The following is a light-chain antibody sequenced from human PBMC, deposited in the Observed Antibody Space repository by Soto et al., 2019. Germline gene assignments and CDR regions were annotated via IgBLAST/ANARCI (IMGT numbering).Light chain of an antibody. J-gene: IGKJ1*01. Sequence: DIQMTQSPPTLSASVGDRVTITCRASQSIRHYLAWYQQMPGKAPKLLIYGASTLQSGVPSRFSGGGSGTEFTLTISSLQPDDFGTYFCQHHNSYSQTFGQGTKVDIK. CDR2: GAS. CDR3: QHHNSYSQT. CDR1: QSIRHY. V-gene: IGKV1-5*01.